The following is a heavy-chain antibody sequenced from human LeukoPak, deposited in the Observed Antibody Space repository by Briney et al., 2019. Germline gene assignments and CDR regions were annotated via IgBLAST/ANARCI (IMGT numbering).Heavy chain of an antibody. J-gene: IGHJ4*02. CDR1: GFTFSNYA. D-gene: IGHD1-1*01. V-gene: IGHV3-48*01. CDR3: ARDWALDS. CDR2: ISSSSSTI. Sequence: GGSLRLSCAASGFTFSNYAMYWVRQAPGKGLEWVSFISSSSSTIYYADSVKGRFTISRDNAKNSLYLQMNSLSAEDTSVYYCARDWALDSWGQGTLVTVSS.